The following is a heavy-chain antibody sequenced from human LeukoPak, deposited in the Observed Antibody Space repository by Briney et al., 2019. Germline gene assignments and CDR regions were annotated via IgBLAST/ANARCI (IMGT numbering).Heavy chain of an antibody. V-gene: IGHV1-46*03. D-gene: IGHD2-15*01. J-gene: IGHJ6*03. CDR2: INPSGGST. CDR1: GYTLTELS. CDR3: AIRSYCRGGSCYPRGYYYYYMDV. Sequence: ASVKVSCKVSGYTLTELSMHWVRQAPGQGLEWMGIINPSGGSTSYAQKFQGRVTMTRDTSTSTVYMELSSLRSEDTAVYYCAIRSYCRGGSCYPRGYYYYYMDVWGKGTTVTVSS.